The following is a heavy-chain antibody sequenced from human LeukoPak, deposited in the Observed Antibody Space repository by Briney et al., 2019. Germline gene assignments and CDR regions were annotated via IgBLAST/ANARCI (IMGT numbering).Heavy chain of an antibody. CDR3: VRDRIKNGYDAFDI. CDR2: INGDGANT. CDR1: GFTFSNSW. V-gene: IGHV3-74*01. Sequence: GGSLRLSCAASGFTFSNSWMHWVRQAPGKGLVWGSRINGDGANTAYADSVQGRFTISRDNAKNTLYLQMSSLRAEDTALYYCVRDRIKNGYDAFDIWGQGTMVTVSS. D-gene: IGHD5-18*01. J-gene: IGHJ3*02.